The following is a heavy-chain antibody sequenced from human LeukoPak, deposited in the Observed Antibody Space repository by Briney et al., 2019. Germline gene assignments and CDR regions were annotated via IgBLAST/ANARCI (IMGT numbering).Heavy chain of an antibody. J-gene: IGHJ4*02. Sequence: PSETLSLTCAVYGGSFSGYYWSWIRQPPGKGLEWIGEINHSGSTNYNPSLKSRVTISVDTSKNQFSLKLSSVTAAGTAVYYCARFLIDTAMVTFDYWGQGTLVTVSS. CDR3: ARFLIDTAMVTFDY. V-gene: IGHV4-34*01. D-gene: IGHD5-18*01. CDR1: GGSFSGYY. CDR2: INHSGST.